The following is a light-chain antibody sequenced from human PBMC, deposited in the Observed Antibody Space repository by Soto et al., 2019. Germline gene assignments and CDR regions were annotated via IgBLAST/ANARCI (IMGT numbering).Light chain of an antibody. CDR1: QSVLYSSNNKNY. J-gene: IGKJ1*01. Sequence: DIVMTQSPDSLAACLGERATINCKSSQSVLYSSNNKNYLAWYQQKPGQPPKLLIYWASTRESGVPDRFSGSGSGTDFTLTISSLQAEDVAVYYCQQYYSTPRTFGQGTKVEIK. CDR2: WAS. V-gene: IGKV4-1*01. CDR3: QQYYSTPRT.